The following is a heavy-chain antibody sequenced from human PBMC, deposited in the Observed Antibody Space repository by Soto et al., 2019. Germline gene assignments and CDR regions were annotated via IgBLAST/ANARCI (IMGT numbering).Heavy chain of an antibody. V-gene: IGHV3-30*03. Sequence: QVQLVESGGGVVQPGRSLRLSCAASGFTFTTCGMHWVRQAPGKGLEWVALISHDGSNKYYAESVKGRFTISRDTSKNTLNLQMNSLRAEDTAVYYCASNYYDFWSSYYDYYYLDVRGQGTTGTVSS. CDR1: GFTFTTCG. CDR2: ISHDGSNK. D-gene: IGHD3-3*01. CDR3: ASNYYDFWSSYYDYYYLDV. J-gene: IGHJ6*03.